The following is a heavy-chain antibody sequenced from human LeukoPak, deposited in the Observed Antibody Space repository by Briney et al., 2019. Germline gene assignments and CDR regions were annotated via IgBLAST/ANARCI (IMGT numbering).Heavy chain of an antibody. CDR1: GGSISTYY. CDR2: IYTSGST. D-gene: IGHD5-12*01. CDR3: ARVSGVATINAFDI. Sequence: SETLSLTCTVSGGSISTYYWSWIRQPAGKGLEWIGRIYTSGSTDYNPSLKSRVTMSVDTSKNQFSLKLSSVTAADTAVYYCARVSGVATINAFDIWGQGTMVTVSS. J-gene: IGHJ3*02. V-gene: IGHV4-4*07.